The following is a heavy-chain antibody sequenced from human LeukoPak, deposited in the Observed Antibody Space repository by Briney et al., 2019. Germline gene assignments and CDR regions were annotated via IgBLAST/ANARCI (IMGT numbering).Heavy chain of an antibody. V-gene: IGHV3-48*04. CDR1: GFTSSSYS. Sequence: GGPLRLSGAAPGFTSSSYSMNWVRQAPGRGLEWVSYISSSSSTIYYADSVKGRFTISRDNAKNSLYLQMNSLRAEDTAVYYCAREWGLTDAFDIWGQGTMVTVSS. D-gene: IGHD2-21*01. CDR2: ISSSSSTI. CDR3: AREWGLTDAFDI. J-gene: IGHJ3*02.